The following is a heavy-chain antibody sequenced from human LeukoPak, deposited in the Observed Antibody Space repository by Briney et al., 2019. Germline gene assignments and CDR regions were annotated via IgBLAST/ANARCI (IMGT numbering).Heavy chain of an antibody. CDR2: INPNGGAT. V-gene: IGHV1-2*06. Sequence: ASVKVSCKASGYTSTDYYLHWVRQAPGQGLEWIGRINPNGGATNYAQKFQGRVTMARDTSISTAYMDLGRLRSDDTAVYYCARERITMLGGLTFPLFDYWGQGTLVTVSS. J-gene: IGHJ4*02. D-gene: IGHD3-10*01. CDR1: GYTSTDYY. CDR3: ARERITMLGGLTFPLFDY.